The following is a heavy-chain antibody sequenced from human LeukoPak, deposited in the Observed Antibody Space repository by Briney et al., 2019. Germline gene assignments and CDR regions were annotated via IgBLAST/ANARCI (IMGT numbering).Heavy chain of an antibody. J-gene: IGHJ4*02. CDR1: GYRFTTSW. Sequence: GESLKISCKGSGYRFTTSWIAWVRQMPGKGLEWMGMIYPGEPDTRYSPSFQGQVTISADKSISTTYLQWSSLRASDTAMYYCARHVANVGSDYWGQGTLVTVSS. V-gene: IGHV5-51*01. CDR3: ARHVANVGSDY. D-gene: IGHD1-26*01. CDR2: IYPGEPDT.